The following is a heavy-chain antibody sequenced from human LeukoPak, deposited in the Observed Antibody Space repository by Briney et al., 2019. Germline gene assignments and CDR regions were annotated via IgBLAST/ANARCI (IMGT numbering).Heavy chain of an antibody. CDR2: ISSSSSYI. CDR1: GFTFSSYS. J-gene: IGHJ4*02. CDR3: ARHLLPAAITNPFDY. Sequence: GGSLRLSCAASGFTFSSYSMNWVRQAPGKGLEWVSSISSSSSYIYYADSVKGRFTISRDNAKNSLYLQMNSLRAEDTAVYYCARHLLPAAITNPFDYWGQGTLVTVSS. D-gene: IGHD2-2*01. V-gene: IGHV3-21*01.